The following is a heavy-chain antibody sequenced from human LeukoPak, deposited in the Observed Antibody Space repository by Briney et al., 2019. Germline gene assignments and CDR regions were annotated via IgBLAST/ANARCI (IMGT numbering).Heavy chain of an antibody. CDR1: GYTFTGYY. J-gene: IGHJ4*02. V-gene: IGHV1-2*02. CDR2: INPNSGGT. Sequence: ASVKVSFKASGYTFTGYYMHWVRQAPGQGLEWMGWINPNSGGTNYAQKFQGRVTMTRDTSISTAYTELSRLRSDDTAVYYCARDTCSSTSCYTIGYWGQGTLVTVSS. CDR3: ARDTCSSTSCYTIGY. D-gene: IGHD2-2*02.